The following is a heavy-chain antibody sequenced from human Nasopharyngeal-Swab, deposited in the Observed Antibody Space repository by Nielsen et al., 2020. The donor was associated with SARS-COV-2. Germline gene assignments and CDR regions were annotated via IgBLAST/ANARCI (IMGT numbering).Heavy chain of an antibody. D-gene: IGHD6-19*01. V-gene: IGHV4-61*02. Sequence: SETLSLTCTVSGGSISSSSYYWSWIRQPAGKGLEWIGRIYTSGSTNYNPSLKSRVTMSVDTSKNQFSLKLSSVTAADTAVYYCASSGGSLDYWGQGTLVTVSS. CDR3: ASSGGSLDY. CDR1: GGSISSSSYY. CDR2: IYTSGST. J-gene: IGHJ4*02.